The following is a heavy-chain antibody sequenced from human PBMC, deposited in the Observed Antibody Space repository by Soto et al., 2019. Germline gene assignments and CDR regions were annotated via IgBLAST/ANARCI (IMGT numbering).Heavy chain of an antibody. CDR2: IYYGGST. D-gene: IGHD3-22*01. CDR3: ARGGYYYENSGQNAYDY. Sequence: SETLSLTCTVSGGSISSGGYYWSWIRQHPGKGLEWIGYIYYGGSTYYNPSLKGRATISGDTSKNQFSLKLSSVTAADTAVYYCARGGYYYENSGQNAYDYWGQGILVTVSS. V-gene: IGHV4-31*03. CDR1: GGSISSGGYY. J-gene: IGHJ4*01.